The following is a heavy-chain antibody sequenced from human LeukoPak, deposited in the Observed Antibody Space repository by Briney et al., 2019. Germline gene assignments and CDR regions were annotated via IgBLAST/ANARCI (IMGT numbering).Heavy chain of an antibody. V-gene: IGHV1-18*01. D-gene: IGHD3-3*01. J-gene: IGHJ4*02. CDR3: AKTYYDFWSGHFLY. CDR1: GYTFTSYG. CDR2: ISAYNGNT. Sequence: ASVKVSCKASGYTFTSYGISWVRQAPGQGLEWMGWISAYNGNTNYAQKLQGRVTMTTDTSTSTAYMELRSLRSDDTAVYYCAKTYYDFWSGHFLYWGQGTLVTVSS.